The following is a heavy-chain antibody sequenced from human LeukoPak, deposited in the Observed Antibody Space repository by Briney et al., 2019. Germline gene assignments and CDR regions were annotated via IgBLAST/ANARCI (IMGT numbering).Heavy chain of an antibody. J-gene: IGHJ4*02. CDR3: AKGYSGWYMSFDY. CDR1: GFTFSSYA. CDR2: ISYDGSNK. D-gene: IGHD6-19*01. Sequence: PGGSLRLSCAASGFTFSSYAMHWVRQAPGKGLEWVAVISYDGSNKYYADSVKGRFTISRDNSKNTLYLQMNSLRAEDTAVYYCAKGYSGWYMSFDYWGQGTLVTVSS. V-gene: IGHV3-30-3*01.